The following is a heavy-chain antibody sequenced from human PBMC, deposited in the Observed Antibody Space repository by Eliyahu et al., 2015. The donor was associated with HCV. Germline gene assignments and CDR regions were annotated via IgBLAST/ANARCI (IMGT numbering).Heavy chain of an antibody. CDR2: IHSSGST. J-gene: IGHJ5*02. CDR1: GGSXPTSX. D-gene: IGHD6-19*01. Sequence: QVQLQESGPGLVKPSETLSLTXXVSGGSXPTSXWGWIRQPPGKGLEWIGYIHSSGSTHHNPSLKSRVAISVDTSKNQFSLNLTSVTAADTAVYYCASGGGGIAVAGTGGWFDPWGQGTLVTVSS. CDR3: ASGGGGIAVAGTGGWFDP. V-gene: IGHV4-59*01.